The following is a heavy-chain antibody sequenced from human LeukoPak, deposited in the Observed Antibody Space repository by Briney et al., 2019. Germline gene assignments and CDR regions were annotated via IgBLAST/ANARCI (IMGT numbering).Heavy chain of an antibody. Sequence: KTSETLSLTCSVSGGSISRYYGSWIRQPPGKGLEWIGYIYYSGSTNYNSSLKSRVTISVDTSKNQFSLKLSSLTAADPAVYYCAGRNGGDWLDPWGQGILVTVSS. CDR2: IYYSGST. CDR1: GGSISRYY. J-gene: IGHJ5*02. CDR3: AGRNGGDWLDP. D-gene: IGHD2-8*01. V-gene: IGHV4-59*08.